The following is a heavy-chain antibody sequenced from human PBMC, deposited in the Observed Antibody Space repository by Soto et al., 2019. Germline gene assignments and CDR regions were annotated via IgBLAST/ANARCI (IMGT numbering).Heavy chain of an antibody. Sequence: QLQLQESGPGLVKPSETLSLTCTVSGGSISSSTYYWGWIRQPPGKGLEWIASIYYSGRTHYNPSLESRVTISVDTSKNQFSLRLSSVTAADTAVYYCARHSSGSSSRWSPVRGQGTMVTVSS. CDR2: IYYSGRT. J-gene: IGHJ3*01. CDR1: GGSISSSTYY. V-gene: IGHV4-39*01. CDR3: ARHSSGSSSRWSPV. D-gene: IGHD6-13*01.